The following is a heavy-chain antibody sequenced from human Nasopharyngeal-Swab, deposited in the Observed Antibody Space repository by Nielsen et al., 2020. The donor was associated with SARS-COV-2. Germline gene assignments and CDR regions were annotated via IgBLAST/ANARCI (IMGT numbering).Heavy chain of an antibody. V-gene: IGHV1-2*02. J-gene: IGHJ4*02. D-gene: IGHD1-26*01. CDR2: INPNSGGT. CDR1: EYTFTGYF. CDR3: ARESMGDYFDY. Sequence: ASVKVSCKASEYTFTGYFMHWVRQAPGQGLEWMGWINPNSGGTNYAQKFQGRVTMTRDTSINTAYMELSRLRSDDTAIYYCARESMGDYFDYWGQGTLVTVSS.